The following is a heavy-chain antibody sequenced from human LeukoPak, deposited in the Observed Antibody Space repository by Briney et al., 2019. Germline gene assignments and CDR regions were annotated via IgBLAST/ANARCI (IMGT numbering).Heavy chain of an antibody. CDR1: GFTLSTNA. CDR2: ISGSGAST. D-gene: IGHD1-26*01. J-gene: IGHJ4*02. CDR3: AKDVGKWESLHFFDY. V-gene: IGHV3-23*01. Sequence: GGSLRLSCLTSGFTLSTNAMSWVRQAPGKGLEWISGISGSGASTYYADSVKGRFTISRDDSRNTLYPQMNSLRGDDTAVYYCAKDVGKWESLHFFDYWGQGTLVTVSS.